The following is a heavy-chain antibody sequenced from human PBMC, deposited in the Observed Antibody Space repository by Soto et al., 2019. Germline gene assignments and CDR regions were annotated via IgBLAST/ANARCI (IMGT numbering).Heavy chain of an antibody. J-gene: IGHJ4*02. D-gene: IGHD1-1*01. V-gene: IGHV4-39*01. CDR1: GGSISSGSYY. CDR2: IYYSGST. CDR3: ARGDRIGTRRLDY. Sequence: QLQLQESGPGLVKPSETLSLTCTVSGGSISSGSYYWGWIRQPPGKGLEWIGSIYYSGSTQYNPSLKGRVTMSVDTSKNQLSLRLNSVTAADTAVYYCARGDRIGTRRLDYWGQGTLATVSS.